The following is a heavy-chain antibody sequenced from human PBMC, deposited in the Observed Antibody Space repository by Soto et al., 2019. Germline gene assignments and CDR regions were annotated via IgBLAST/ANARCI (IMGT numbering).Heavy chain of an antibody. V-gene: IGHV4-4*02. J-gene: IGHJ4*02. CDR2: IYHSGST. D-gene: IGHD2-8*01. Sequence: SETLSLTCGVSGGSIRSSNCWSFVRQPPGKGLEWIGEIYHSGSTNYNPSLKSRVTISVDKSKNQFSLKLSSVTAADTAVYYCARGLYCTNGVCYVFDYWGQGTLVTVSS. CDR1: GGSIRSSNC. CDR3: ARGLYCTNGVCYVFDY.